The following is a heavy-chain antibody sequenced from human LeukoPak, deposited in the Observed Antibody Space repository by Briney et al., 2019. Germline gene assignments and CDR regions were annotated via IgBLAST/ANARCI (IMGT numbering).Heavy chain of an antibody. V-gene: IGHV3-23*01. CDR3: ARGNLWFGELVY. Sequence: PGGSLRLSCAASGFTFSSYGMSWVRQAPGKGLEWVSAISGSGGSTYYADSVKGRFTISRDNSKNTLYLQMNSLRAEDTAVYYCARGNLWFGELVYWGQGTLVTVSS. J-gene: IGHJ4*02. D-gene: IGHD3-10*01. CDR1: GFTFSSYG. CDR2: ISGSGGST.